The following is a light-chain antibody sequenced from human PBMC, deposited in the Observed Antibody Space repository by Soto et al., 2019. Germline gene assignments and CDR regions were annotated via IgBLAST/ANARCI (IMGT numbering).Light chain of an antibody. CDR3: LQYNGYYRT. V-gene: IGKV1-5*01. CDR2: DAS. J-gene: IGKJ1*01. CDR1: QTISGW. Sequence: DIQMTQSPSPLSASVGDTVTITCRASQTISGWLAWYQQRPGKAPNRLIFDASTLESGVPSRFSGSGSGTTFTLTISSLQSDDFATYYCLQYNGYYRTFGQGTNVDIK.